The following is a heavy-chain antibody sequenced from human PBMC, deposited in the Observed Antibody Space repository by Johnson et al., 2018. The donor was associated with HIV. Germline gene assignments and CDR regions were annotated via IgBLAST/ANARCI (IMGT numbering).Heavy chain of an antibody. D-gene: IGHD3-10*01. V-gene: IGHV3-66*01. CDR2: IYSSGST. Sequence: EVQLVEPGGGLVQPGGSLRLSCAASGFTVSSNYMSWVRQAPGKGLEWVSVIYSSGSTYYADSVKGRFTISRDNSKNTLYLQINSLRAEDTTVYYCAREGYYGSVSYNAFDIWGKGTMVTVSS. J-gene: IGHJ3*02. CDR3: AREGYYGSVSYNAFDI. CDR1: GFTVSSNY.